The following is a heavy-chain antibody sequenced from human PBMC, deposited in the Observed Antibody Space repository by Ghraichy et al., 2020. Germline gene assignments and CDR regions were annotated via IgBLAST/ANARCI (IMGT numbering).Heavy chain of an antibody. CDR2: IYSGSNT. CDR3: ARVGYTSGWYRD. CDR1: GFTFSSNY. Sequence: GGSLRLSCEASGFTFSSNYMTWVRQAPGKGLEGVSVIYSGSNTYYAGSVKGRFTISRGDSKNTLYLQMNRLRTEDTADYYCARVGYTSGWYRDWGHGTLVTVAS. V-gene: IGHV3-53*01. D-gene: IGHD6-19*01. J-gene: IGHJ4*01.